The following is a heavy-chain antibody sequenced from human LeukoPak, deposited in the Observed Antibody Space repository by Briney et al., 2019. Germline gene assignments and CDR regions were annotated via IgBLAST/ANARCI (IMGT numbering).Heavy chain of an antibody. CDR3: ARVKRRRTFGGHNWFDP. V-gene: IGHV4-61*01. J-gene: IGHJ5*02. D-gene: IGHD3-16*01. CDR1: GGSVNNNSHY. Sequence: NSSETLSLTCTVSGGSVNNNSHYWGWIRQPPGKGLEWIGYIYYSGSTNYNPSLKSRVTISVDTSKNQFSLKLSSVTAADTAVYYCARVKRRRTFGGHNWFDPWGQGTLVTVSS. CDR2: IYYSGST.